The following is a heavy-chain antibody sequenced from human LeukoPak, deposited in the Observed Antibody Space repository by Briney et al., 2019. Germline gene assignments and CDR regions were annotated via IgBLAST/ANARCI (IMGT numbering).Heavy chain of an antibody. D-gene: IGHD6-19*01. CDR1: GYTFTDYY. CDR3: ARKDSSGWYAFDI. V-gene: IGHV1-2*02. Sequence: ASVKVSCKASGYTFTDYYMHWVRQAPGQGPEWMGWMNPKSGGTNYAQKFQGRVTMTRDASISTAYMELSRLTYDDTAIYYCARKDSSGWYAFDIWGQGTMVTVSS. J-gene: IGHJ3*02. CDR2: MNPKSGGT.